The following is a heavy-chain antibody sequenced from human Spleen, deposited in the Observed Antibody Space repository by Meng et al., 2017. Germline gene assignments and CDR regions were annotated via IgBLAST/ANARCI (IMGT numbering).Heavy chain of an antibody. V-gene: IGHV3-23*01. CDR2: ISGSGGST. J-gene: IGHJ4*02. CDR3: AKFLFTGWYDPFDS. D-gene: IGHD6-19*01. CDR1: GFTFSSYA. Sequence: GESLKISCAASGFTFSSYAMSWVRQAPGKGLEWVSAISGSGGSTYYADSVKGRFTISRDNSKNTLYLQMNSLRAEDTAVYYCAKFLFTGWYDPFDSWGQGTLVTVSS.